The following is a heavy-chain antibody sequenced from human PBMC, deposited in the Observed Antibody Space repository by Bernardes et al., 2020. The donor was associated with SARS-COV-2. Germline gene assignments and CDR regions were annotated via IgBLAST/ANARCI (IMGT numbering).Heavy chain of an antibody. CDR2: INHSGST. J-gene: IGHJ6*04. D-gene: IGHD2-8*01. CDR1: GGSFRGSY. V-gene: IGHV4-34*01. Sequence: SSTLPLTCAVYGGSFRGSYWSWIRQPPGPGLAWIGEINHSGSTNYNPSLKSRVTISVDTSKNQFSLKLSSVTAADTAVYYCARGRSFSPTDPIRVYPQTDVWGKGTTVTGSS. CDR3: ARGRSFSPTDPIRVYPQTDV.